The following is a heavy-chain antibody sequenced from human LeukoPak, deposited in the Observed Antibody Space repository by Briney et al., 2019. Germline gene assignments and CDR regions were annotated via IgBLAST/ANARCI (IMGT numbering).Heavy chain of an antibody. D-gene: IGHD3-22*01. CDR3: ARVVRGYYDSNGAYYFDY. CDR2: IYHSGST. V-gene: IGHV4-30-2*01. CDR1: GGSISSGGYS. J-gene: IGHJ4*02. Sequence: SQTLSLTCAVSGGSISSGGYSWSWIRQPPGKGLEWVGYIYHSGSTYYNPSLKSRVTISVDRSKNQFSLKLNSVTAADTAVYYCARVVRGYYDSNGAYYFDYWGQGTLVTVSS.